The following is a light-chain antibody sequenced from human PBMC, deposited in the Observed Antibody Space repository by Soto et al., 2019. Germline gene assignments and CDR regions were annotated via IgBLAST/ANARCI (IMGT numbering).Light chain of an antibody. CDR2: GAS. CDR3: QQYNNWPPYT. Sequence: EIVMTQSPATLSVSPGERATLSCRASQSVSSNLAWYQQKPGQAPKFLIYGASNRVTGVPARFIGSGSGTEFTLTISSLQSEDVAVYYCQQYNNWPPYTFGQGTKLEIK. J-gene: IGKJ2*01. V-gene: IGKV3-15*01. CDR1: QSVSSN.